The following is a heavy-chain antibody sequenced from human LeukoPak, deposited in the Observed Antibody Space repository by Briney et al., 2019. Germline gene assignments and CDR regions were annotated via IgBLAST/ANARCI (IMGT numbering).Heavy chain of an antibody. D-gene: IGHD6-13*01. CDR1: GFTFSSYS. Sequence: GGSLRLSCAASGFTFSSYSMNWVRQAPGKGLEWVSAISGSGGSTYYADSVKGRFTISRDNSKNTLYLQMNSLRAEDTAVYYCAKVRYIAAAGTDWFDPWGQGTLVTVSS. CDR3: AKVRYIAAAGTDWFDP. CDR2: ISGSGGST. J-gene: IGHJ5*02. V-gene: IGHV3-23*01.